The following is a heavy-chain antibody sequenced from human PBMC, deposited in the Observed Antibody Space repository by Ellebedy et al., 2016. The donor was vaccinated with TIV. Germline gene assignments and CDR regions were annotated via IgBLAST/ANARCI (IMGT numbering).Heavy chain of an antibody. Sequence: GESLKISCAASEFTFSTYWMNWVRQAPGKGLEWVATIKQDGGEKYYVDSVKGRFTITRDNAENSLYLQMNSLRAEDTAVYYCATERGAYSGSGQAFDYWGQGTLVTVSS. CDR3: ATERGAYSGSGQAFDY. CDR2: IKQDGGEK. J-gene: IGHJ4*02. V-gene: IGHV3-7*01. D-gene: IGHD3-10*01. CDR1: EFTFSTYW.